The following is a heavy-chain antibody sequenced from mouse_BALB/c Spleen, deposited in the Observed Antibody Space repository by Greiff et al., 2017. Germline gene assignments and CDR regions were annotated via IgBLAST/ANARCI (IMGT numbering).Heavy chain of an antibody. CDR1: GYTFTDYN. D-gene: IGHD1-1*01. J-gene: IGHJ3*01. Sequence: EVQLQESGPELVKPGASVKISCKASGYTFTDYNMHWVKQSHGKSLEWIGYIYPYNGGTGYNQKFKSKATLTVDNSSSTAYMELRSLTSEDSAVYYCARGYYGSSYWFAYWGQGTLVTVSA. V-gene: IGHV1S29*02. CDR2: IYPYNGGT. CDR3: ARGYYGSSYWFAY.